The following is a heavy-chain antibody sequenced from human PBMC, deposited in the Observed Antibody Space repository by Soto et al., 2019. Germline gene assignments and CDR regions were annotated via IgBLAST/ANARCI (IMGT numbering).Heavy chain of an antibody. D-gene: IGHD3-22*01. CDR3: ARGAYYYDSSGPNDY. CDR2: IIPIFGTA. Sequence: SVKVSCKASGGTFSSYAISWLRQSPGQGLEWMGGIIPIFGTANYAQKFQGRVTITADESTSTAYMGLSSLRSEDTAVYYCARGAYYYDSSGPNDYWGQGTLVTVSS. V-gene: IGHV1-69*13. J-gene: IGHJ4*02. CDR1: GGTFSSYA.